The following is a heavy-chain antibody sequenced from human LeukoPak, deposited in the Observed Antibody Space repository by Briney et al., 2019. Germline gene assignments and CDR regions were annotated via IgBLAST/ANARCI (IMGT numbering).Heavy chain of an antibody. J-gene: IGHJ4*02. Sequence: PSETLSLTCTVSGGSISSGGYYWSWIRQHPGKGLEWIGYIYYSGSTYYNPSLKSRVTISVDTSKNQFSLKLSSVTAADTAVYYCARVPRGYSRYSDYWGQGTLATVSS. CDR1: GGSISSGGYY. CDR2: IYYSGST. CDR3: ARVPRGYSRYSDY. D-gene: IGHD6-13*01. V-gene: IGHV4-31*03.